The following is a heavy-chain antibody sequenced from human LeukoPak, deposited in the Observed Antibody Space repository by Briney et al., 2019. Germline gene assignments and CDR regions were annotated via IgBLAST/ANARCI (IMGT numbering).Heavy chain of an antibody. CDR2: ISFDGSRR. CDR3: AKDDYGDYTGSLVY. CDR1: GFTFSDSG. J-gene: IGHJ4*02. D-gene: IGHD4-17*01. V-gene: IGHV3-30*18. Sequence: GRSLRLSCAASGFTFSDSGMHWVRQAPGKGLEWVAIISFDGSRRFYADSVRGRFTVSRDNSKNTLFLQMDSLSADDTGVYYCAKDDYGDYTGSLVYWGQGTLVTVSS.